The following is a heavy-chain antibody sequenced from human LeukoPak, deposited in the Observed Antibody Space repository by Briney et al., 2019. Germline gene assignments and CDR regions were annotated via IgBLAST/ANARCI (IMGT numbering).Heavy chain of an antibody. Sequence: ASVKVSCKASGYSFTNFGISWVRQAPGQGLEWMGWISGYNGNTDYAQNLHGRVTMTTNTSTSTAYMELRSLSSDDTAVYYCARDITMLLVAPGYWGQGTLVTVSS. CDR1: GYSFTNFG. J-gene: IGHJ4*02. CDR2: ISGYNGNT. D-gene: IGHD3-22*01. CDR3: ARDITMLLVAPGY. V-gene: IGHV1-18*01.